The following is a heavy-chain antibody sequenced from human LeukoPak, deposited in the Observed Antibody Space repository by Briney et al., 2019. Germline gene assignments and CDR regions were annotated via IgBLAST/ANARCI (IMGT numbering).Heavy chain of an antibody. CDR2: INHSGST. J-gene: IGHJ4*02. Sequence: SETLSLTCAVYGGSFSGYYWSWIRQPPGKGLEWIGEINHSGSTNYNPSLKSRVTISVDTSKNQFSLKLSSVTAADTAVYYCAMLLHYYDSSGYYPAWGQGTLVTVSS. CDR1: GGSFSGYY. V-gene: IGHV4-34*01. CDR3: AMLLHYYDSSGYYPA. D-gene: IGHD3-22*01.